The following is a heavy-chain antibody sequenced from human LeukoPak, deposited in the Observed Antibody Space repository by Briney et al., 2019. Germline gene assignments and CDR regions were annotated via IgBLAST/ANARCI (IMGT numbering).Heavy chain of an antibody. J-gene: IGHJ4*02. Sequence: PGGSLRLSCAASGFTFSSYAMGWVRQAPGKGLEWVSAISGSGGSTYYADSVKGRFTISRDNSKNTLYLQMNSLRAEDTAVYYCAKDTIPYYYGSGSYGGYFDYWGQGTLVTVSS. D-gene: IGHD3-10*01. CDR3: AKDTIPYYYGSGSYGGYFDY. V-gene: IGHV3-23*01. CDR1: GFTFSSYA. CDR2: ISGSGGST.